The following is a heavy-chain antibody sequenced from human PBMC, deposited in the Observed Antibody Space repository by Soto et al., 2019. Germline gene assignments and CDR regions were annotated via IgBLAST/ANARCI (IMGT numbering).Heavy chain of an antibody. D-gene: IGHD2-15*01. CDR3: ARAGVGYCSGGSCGADRYQDY. CDR1: GGTFSSYA. CDR2: IIPIFGTA. Sequence: QVQLVQSGAEVKKPGSSVKVSCKASGGTFSSYAISWVRQAPGQGLEWMGGIIPIFGTANYAQKFQGRVTITADESTSTAYMELSSLRSEDTAVYYCARAGVGYCSGGSCGADRYQDYWGQGTLVTVSS. J-gene: IGHJ4*02. V-gene: IGHV1-69*12.